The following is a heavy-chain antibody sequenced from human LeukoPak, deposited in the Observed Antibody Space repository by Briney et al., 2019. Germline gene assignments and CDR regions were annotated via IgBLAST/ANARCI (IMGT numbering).Heavy chain of an antibody. CDR1: GFTFSTYA. D-gene: IGHD5-18*01. CDR3: ARDLDTTLITGYLDC. V-gene: IGHV3-23*01. Sequence: PGGSLRLSCATSGFTFSTYAMSWVRQAPGKGLEWVSAISGSGDGGSGGNTYYADSVKGRFTISRDNSKNALYLQMNSLRAEDTALYYCARDLDTTLITGYLDCWGQGILVTVSS. CDR2: ISGSGDGGSGGNT. J-gene: IGHJ4*02.